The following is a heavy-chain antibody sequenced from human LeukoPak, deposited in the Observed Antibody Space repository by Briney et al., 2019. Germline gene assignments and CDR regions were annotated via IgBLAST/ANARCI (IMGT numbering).Heavy chain of an antibody. D-gene: IGHD3-22*01. V-gene: IGHV4-4*02. CDR2: IYHSGST. CDR1: GGSISSSHW. J-gene: IGHJ4*02. Sequence: SETLSLTCAVSGGSISSSHWWSWVRQPPGKGLEWIGEIYHSGSTNYNPSLKSRVTISVDKSRNQFSLKLSSVTAADTAVYYCAREGNYYDSSGLIDYWGQGTLVTVSS. CDR3: AREGNYYDSSGLIDY.